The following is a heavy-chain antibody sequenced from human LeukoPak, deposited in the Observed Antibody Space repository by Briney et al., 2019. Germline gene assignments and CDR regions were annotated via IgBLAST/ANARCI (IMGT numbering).Heavy chain of an antibody. J-gene: IGHJ3*02. Sequence: GGSLRLSCAASGFTFSSYSMNWVRQAPGKGLEWLSYISSSSSIIYYADPVKGRFTISRDNAKNSLYLQMNSLRDEDTAVYYCARDGDSSGYYAAFDIWGQGTMVTVSS. D-gene: IGHD3-22*01. CDR2: ISSSSSII. V-gene: IGHV3-48*02. CDR1: GFTFSSYS. CDR3: ARDGDSSGYYAAFDI.